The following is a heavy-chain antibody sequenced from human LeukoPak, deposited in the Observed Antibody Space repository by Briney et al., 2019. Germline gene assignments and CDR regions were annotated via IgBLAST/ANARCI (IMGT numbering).Heavy chain of an antibody. CDR1: GYTLTSYG. Sequence: GASVKVPCKVSGYTLTSYGISWVRQPPGKGLDGMGWISAYNGSTNYAQKLQGRVTMTTDTSTSTAYMELSRLRSDDTAVYYCARSHYDILTGYPTLFDYWGQGTLVTVSS. J-gene: IGHJ4*02. CDR3: ARSHYDILTGYPTLFDY. D-gene: IGHD3-9*01. V-gene: IGHV1-18*01. CDR2: ISAYNGST.